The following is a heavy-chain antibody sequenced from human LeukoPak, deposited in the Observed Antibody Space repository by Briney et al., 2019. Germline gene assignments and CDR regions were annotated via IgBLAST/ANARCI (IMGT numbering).Heavy chain of an antibody. D-gene: IGHD1-20*01. J-gene: IGHJ4*02. Sequence: GGSLRLSCAASGFSVSSNYMSWVRQAPGKGLEWVSIIYSGGSRYYADSVKGRFTISRDNAKKSLYLQMDDLRAEDTAVYYCVRGRYNWSYWGRGTVVTVSS. V-gene: IGHV3-66*01. CDR2: IYSGGSR. CDR3: VRGRYNWSY. CDR1: GFSVSSNY.